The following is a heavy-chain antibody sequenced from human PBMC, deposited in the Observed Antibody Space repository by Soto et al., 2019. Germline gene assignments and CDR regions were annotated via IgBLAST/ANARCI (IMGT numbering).Heavy chain of an antibody. J-gene: IGHJ4*02. CDR2: IDPSGGGT. CDR1: GYTFTNYY. Sequence: ASVKVSCKASGYTFTNYYMHWVRQAPGQGLEWMGIIDPSGGGTSYAQKFQGRLTMTRDTSTSTVYMELSSLKSEDTAVYYCARDRVDCSCGKWWRSDEYTWGQGTVVTIS. CDR3: ARDRVDCSCGKWWRSDEYT. V-gene: IGHV1-46*01. D-gene: IGHD2-15*01.